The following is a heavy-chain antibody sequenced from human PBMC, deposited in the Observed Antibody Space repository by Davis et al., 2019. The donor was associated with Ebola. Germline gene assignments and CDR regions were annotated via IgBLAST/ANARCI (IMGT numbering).Heavy chain of an antibody. J-gene: IGHJ3*02. CDR3: VRSRDYVDSLDI. CDR1: GFTFSSYW. V-gene: IGHV3-73*01. CDR2: IRSKANSYAT. Sequence: GGSLRLSCAASGFTFSSYWMSWVRQAPGKGLEWVGRIRSKANSYATEYAASVKGRFTISRDDSNNTAHLQMNSLKTEDTALYYCVRSRDYVDSLDIWGHGTLVTVSS. D-gene: IGHD3-16*01.